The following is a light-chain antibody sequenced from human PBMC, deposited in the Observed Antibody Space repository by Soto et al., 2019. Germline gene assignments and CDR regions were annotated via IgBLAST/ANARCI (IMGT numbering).Light chain of an antibody. CDR1: QSVSSY. V-gene: IGKV3-11*01. J-gene: IGKJ5*01. CDR2: DAS. CDR3: QQRSNWPIT. Sequence: IVLTQSPATLSLSPGERATLSCRASQSVSSYFAWYQQKPGQAPRLLIYDASNRATGIPARFSGSGSGTDFTLTNSSLEPEDFAVYYGQQRSNWPITFGQGTRLEIK.